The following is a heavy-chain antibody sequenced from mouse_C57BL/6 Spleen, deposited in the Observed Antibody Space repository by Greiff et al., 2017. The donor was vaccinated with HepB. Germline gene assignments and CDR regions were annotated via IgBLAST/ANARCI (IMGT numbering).Heavy chain of an antibody. J-gene: IGHJ2*01. D-gene: IGHD2-2*01. CDR2: INPNNGGT. CDR1: GYTFTDYY. V-gene: IGHV1-26*01. Sequence: VQLQQSGPELVKPGASVKISCKASGYTFTDYYMNWVKQSHGKSLEWIGDINPNNGGTSYNQKFKGKATLTVDKSSSTAYMELRSLTSEDSAVYYCARELGLQYYFDYWGQGTTLTVSS. CDR3: ARELGLQYYFDY.